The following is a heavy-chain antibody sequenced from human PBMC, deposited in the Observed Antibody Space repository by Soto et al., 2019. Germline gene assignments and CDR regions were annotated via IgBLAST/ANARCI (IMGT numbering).Heavy chain of an antibody. CDR2: IYHSGST. V-gene: IGHV4-30-2*01. D-gene: IGHD2-15*01. Sequence: QLQLQESGSGLVKPSQTLSLTCAVSGGSISSGGYSWSWIRQPPGKGLEWIGYIYHSGSTYYNPSLKSRVTISVDRSKNQFSLKLSSVTAADTAVYYCARVRRENCSGGSCYDNWFDPWGQGTLVTVSS. CDR3: ARVRRENCSGGSCYDNWFDP. J-gene: IGHJ5*02. CDR1: GGSISSGGYS.